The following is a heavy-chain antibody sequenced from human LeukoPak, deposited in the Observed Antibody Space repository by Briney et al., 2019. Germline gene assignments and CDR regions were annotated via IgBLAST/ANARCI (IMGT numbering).Heavy chain of an antibody. V-gene: IGHV3-33*01. CDR3: ARDEGLWDSSGLIDY. Sequence: GGSLRLSCAASGFTFSSYGMHWVRQAPGKGLEWVAVIWYDGSNKYYADSVKGRFTISRDNSKNTLYLQMNSLRAEDTAVYYCARDEGLWDSSGLIDYWGQGTLVTVSS. D-gene: IGHD3-22*01. J-gene: IGHJ4*02. CDR2: IWYDGSNK. CDR1: GFTFSSYG.